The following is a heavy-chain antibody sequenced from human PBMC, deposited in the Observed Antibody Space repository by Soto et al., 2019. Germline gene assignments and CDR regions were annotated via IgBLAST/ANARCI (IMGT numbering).Heavy chain of an antibody. V-gene: IGHV3-21*01. CDR2: ISSSSSYI. CDR3: ARVFNPYYYDSSGYPDY. CDR1: GFTFSSYS. J-gene: IGHJ4*02. D-gene: IGHD3-22*01. Sequence: KPGGSLRLSCAASGFTFSSYSMNWVRQAPGKGLEWVSSISSSSSYIYYADSVKGRFTISRDNARNSLYLQMNSLRAEDTAVYYCARVFNPYYYDSSGYPDYWGQGTLVTVSS.